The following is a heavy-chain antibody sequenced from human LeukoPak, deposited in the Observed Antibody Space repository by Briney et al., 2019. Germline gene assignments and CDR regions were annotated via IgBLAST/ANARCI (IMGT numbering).Heavy chain of an antibody. CDR2: TTYKANSTTT. CDR1: GFTFSDHY. Sequence: SVRLSCAASGFTFSDHYVDWVRQAPGKGLECVGRTTYKANSTTTEYAASVKGRFTISRDDSKNSLYLQMNCLKTEDTAVYYCASDRVYCSGGSCYSLGFDPWGQGTLVTVSS. D-gene: IGHD2-15*01. CDR3: ASDRVYCSGGSCYSLGFDP. J-gene: IGHJ5*02. V-gene: IGHV3-72*01.